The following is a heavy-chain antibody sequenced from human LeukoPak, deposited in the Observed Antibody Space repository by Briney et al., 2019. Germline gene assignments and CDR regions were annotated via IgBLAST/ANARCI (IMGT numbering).Heavy chain of an antibody. V-gene: IGHV3-30*18. J-gene: IGHJ4*02. D-gene: IGHD3-22*01. CDR3: AKLSWYYYDSSGYL. Sequence: GGSLRLSCAATGFTFSSYGMHWVRQAPGKGLEWVALISYDGSNRYYADSVKGRFTISRDNSKNTLYLQMNSLRAEDTAVYYCAKLSWYYYDSSGYLWGQGTLVTVSS. CDR1: GFTFSSYG. CDR2: ISYDGSNR.